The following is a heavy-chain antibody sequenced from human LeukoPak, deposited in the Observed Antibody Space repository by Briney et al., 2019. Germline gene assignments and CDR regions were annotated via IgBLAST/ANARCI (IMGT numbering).Heavy chain of an antibody. J-gene: IGHJ3*02. Sequence: SVKVSCRASGGTFSSYAISWVRHAPGQGLEWMGRIIPIFGTANYAQKFQDRDTITTDESTSTAYMELSSLISEDTAVYYCARPSSGWSNAFDIWGQGTMVTVSS. V-gene: IGHV1-69*05. CDR3: ARPSSGWSNAFDI. D-gene: IGHD6-19*01. CDR1: GGTFSSYA. CDR2: IIPIFGTA.